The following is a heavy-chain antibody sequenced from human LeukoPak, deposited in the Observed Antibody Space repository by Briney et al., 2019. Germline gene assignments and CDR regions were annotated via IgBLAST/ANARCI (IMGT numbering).Heavy chain of an antibody. V-gene: IGHV3-23*01. CDR1: GFTFSTYE. CDR3: AKDQDSGYDYSIGY. CDR2: ISGSGGST. Sequence: GGSLRLSCEASGFTFSTYEMSWVRQAPGKGLEWVSAISGSGGSTYYADSVKGRFTISRDNSKNTLYLQMNSLRAEDTAVYYCAKDQDSGYDYSIGYWGQGTLVTVSS. D-gene: IGHD5-12*01. J-gene: IGHJ4*02.